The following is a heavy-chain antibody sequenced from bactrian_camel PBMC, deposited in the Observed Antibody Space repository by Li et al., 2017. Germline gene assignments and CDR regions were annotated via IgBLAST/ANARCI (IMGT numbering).Heavy chain of an antibody. CDR3: AADRLCDKRRWMVTALMQVDYDD. D-gene: IGHD8*01. CDR1: LYIYSSYC. V-gene: IGHV3-3*01. J-gene: IGHJ4*01. Sequence: HVQLVESGGESVQAGGSLRLSCEISLYIYSSYCMGWFREAPGKERAAVAARYTGTATKYVADSVKGRFDISQDIAKNTVYLQMDSLKPEDTGTYFCAADRLCDKRRWMVTALMQVDYDDWGQGTQVTVS. CDR2: RYTGTATK.